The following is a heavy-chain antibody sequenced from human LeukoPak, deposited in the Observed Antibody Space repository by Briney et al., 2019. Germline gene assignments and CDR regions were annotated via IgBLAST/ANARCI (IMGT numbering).Heavy chain of an antibody. CDR1: GFTFSSYA. CDR2: ISYDGSNK. CDR3: ARDRGEPYSYGYLTNVEIDY. V-gene: IGHV3-30-3*01. D-gene: IGHD5-18*01. J-gene: IGHJ4*02. Sequence: GGSLRLSCAASGFTFSSYAMHWVRQAPGKGLEWVAVISYDGSNKYYADSVKGRFTISRDNSKNTLYQQMNSLRAEDTAVYYWARDRGEPYSYGYLTNVEIDYWGQGTLVTVSS.